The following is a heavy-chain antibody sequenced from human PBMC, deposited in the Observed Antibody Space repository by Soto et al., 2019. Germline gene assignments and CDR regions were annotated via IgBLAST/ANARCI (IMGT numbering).Heavy chain of an antibody. CDR1: GYTFSDYG. CDR2: IGPYNDNT. V-gene: IGHV1-18*01. D-gene: IGHD3-3*01. CDR3: ALDFWSGYYIRYFDY. J-gene: IGHJ4*02. Sequence: QVQLVQSGGEVKKPGASVKVSCKASGYTFSDYGISWVRQAPGQGLEWMGWIGPYNDNTTYAQKFQGRVTMPRDTSTTTSYKELRGLRSDDTAVYYCALDFWSGYYIRYFDYWGQGTLVIVSS.